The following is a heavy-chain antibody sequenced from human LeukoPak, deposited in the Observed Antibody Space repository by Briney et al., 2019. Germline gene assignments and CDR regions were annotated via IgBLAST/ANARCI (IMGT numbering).Heavy chain of an antibody. Sequence: SQTLSLTCTVSGGSISSGGYYWSWIRQPPGKGLEWIGYIYHSGSTYYNPSLKSRVTISVDRSKNQFSLKLSSVTAADTAVYYCARGVRGKGGLPGIFDYWGQGTLVTVSS. V-gene: IGHV4-30-2*01. J-gene: IGHJ4*02. D-gene: IGHD3-10*01. CDR3: ARGVRGKGGLPGIFDY. CDR2: IYHSGST. CDR1: GGSISSGGYY.